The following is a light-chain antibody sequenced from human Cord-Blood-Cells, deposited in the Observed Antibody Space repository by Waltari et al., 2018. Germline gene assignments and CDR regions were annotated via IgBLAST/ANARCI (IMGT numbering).Light chain of an antibody. V-gene: IGLV2-14*01. CDR2: DVS. J-gene: IGLJ2*01. CDR1: SSDVGGYNY. CDR3: SSYTSSSTLVV. Sequence: QSALTQPASVSGSPGQSITISCTGTSSDVGGYNYVSWYQQHPGKAPKLISYDVSNRPSGVSNRFSGSKSGNTASLTISGLQAEDEADYYCSSYTSSSTLVVFGGGTKLTVL.